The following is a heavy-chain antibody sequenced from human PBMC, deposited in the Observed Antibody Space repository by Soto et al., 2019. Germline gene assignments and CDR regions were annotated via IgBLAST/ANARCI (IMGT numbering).Heavy chain of an antibody. CDR3: ARQSVGPYGSGSYFDY. D-gene: IGHD3-10*01. J-gene: IGHJ4*02. Sequence: PSETLSLTCTVSGDSIRGFYWSWIRQPPGKGLEGIGYIFYTGNTNYNPSLKSRVTISVDTSKSQFSLELSSVTAADTAVYYCARQSVGPYGSGSYFDYWGQGTLVTVSS. CDR2: IFYTGNT. CDR1: GDSIRGFY. V-gene: IGHV4-59*08.